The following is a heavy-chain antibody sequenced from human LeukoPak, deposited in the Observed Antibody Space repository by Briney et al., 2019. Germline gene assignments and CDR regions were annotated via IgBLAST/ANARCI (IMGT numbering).Heavy chain of an antibody. CDR1: GFTFSSYS. CDR3: ARGRLSGSSTSWFDP. D-gene: IGHD2-2*01. V-gene: IGHV3-21*01. J-gene: IGHJ5*02. Sequence: GGSLRLSCAASGFTFSSYSKNWVGQAPGKGMEWVSSISSSSSYIYYEDSVKGRFTISRDNAKNSLYLQMNSLRAEDTAVYYCARGRLSGSSTSWFDPWGQGTLVTVSS. CDR2: ISSSSSYI.